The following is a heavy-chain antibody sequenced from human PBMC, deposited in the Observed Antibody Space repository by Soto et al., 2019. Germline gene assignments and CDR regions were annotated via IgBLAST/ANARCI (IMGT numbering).Heavy chain of an antibody. D-gene: IGHD2-2*03. CDR1: GYTLTELS. V-gene: IGHV1-24*01. CDR2: FDPEDGET. J-gene: IGHJ6*03. Sequence: ASVKVSCKVSGYTLTELSMHWVRQAPGKGLEWMGGFDPEDGETIYAQKFQGRVTMTEDTSTDTAYMELSSLRSEDTAVYYCATAGYCSSTSCYGSYYYYMDVWGKGPTVTVSS. CDR3: ATAGYCSSTSCYGSYYYYMDV.